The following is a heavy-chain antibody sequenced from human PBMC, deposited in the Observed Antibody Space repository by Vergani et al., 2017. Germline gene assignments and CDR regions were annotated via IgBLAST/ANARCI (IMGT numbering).Heavy chain of an antibody. V-gene: IGHV4-34*01. J-gene: IGHJ4*02. D-gene: IGHD3-3*01. CDR3: AGGTYYDFWSGYSFNYFDY. CDR2: INHSGST. CDR1: GGSFSGYY. Sequence: QVQLQQWGAGLLKPSETLSLTCAVYGGSFSGYYWSWIRQPPGKGLEWIGEINHSGSTNYNPSLKSRVTISVDTSKNQFSLKLSSVTAADTAVYYCAGGTYYDFWSGYSFNYFDYCGQGTLVTVSS.